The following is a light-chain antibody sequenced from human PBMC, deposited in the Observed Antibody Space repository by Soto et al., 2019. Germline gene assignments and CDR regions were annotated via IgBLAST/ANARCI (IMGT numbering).Light chain of an antibody. CDR2: GAS. J-gene: IGKJ1*01. CDR3: QQYGSSPTWT. Sequence: MVRTPFPDSLPVSLGERATINCKSRESFLYSSNNKNYLAWYQQKPGQAPRLLIYGASTRATGIPDRFSGSGSGTDFTLTISRLEPEDSAVYYCQQYGSSPTWTFGQGTKVDIK. CDR1: ESFLYSSNNKNY. V-gene: IGKV4-1*01.